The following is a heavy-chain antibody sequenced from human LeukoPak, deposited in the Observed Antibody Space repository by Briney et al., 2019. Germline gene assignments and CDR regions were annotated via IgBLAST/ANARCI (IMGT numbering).Heavy chain of an antibody. CDR1: GGSISSYY. J-gene: IGHJ3*02. V-gene: IGHV4-59*01. Sequence: SETLSLTCTVSGGSISSYYWSWIRQPPGKGLEWIGYIYYSGSTNYNPSFKSRVTISVDTSKNQFSLKLSSVTAADTAVYYCARALDYGGNSGAFDIWGQGTMVTVSS. CDR3: ARALDYGGNSGAFDI. D-gene: IGHD4-23*01. CDR2: IYYSGST.